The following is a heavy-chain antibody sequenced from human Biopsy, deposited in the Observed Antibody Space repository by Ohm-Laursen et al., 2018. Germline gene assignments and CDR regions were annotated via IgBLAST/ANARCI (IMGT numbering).Heavy chain of an antibody. CDR2: TSSIGFT. Sequence: SRTLSLTCTVSSDSYTGHYWRWIRKPPALGLEWIGHTSSIGFTSYKYSLKSRVTISLDTYRKLFYLRLTYFAAADTAVYYYARGSNEYGGLFLPHWGQGTLVTVSS. CDR3: ARGSNEYGGLFLPH. CDR1: SDSYTGHY. V-gene: IGHV4-59*11. D-gene: IGHD4-23*01. J-gene: IGHJ4*02.